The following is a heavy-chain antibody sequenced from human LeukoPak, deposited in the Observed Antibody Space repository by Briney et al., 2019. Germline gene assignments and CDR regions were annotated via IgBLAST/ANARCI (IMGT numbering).Heavy chain of an antibody. V-gene: IGHV4-39*01. CDR1: GGSISSSSYF. D-gene: IGHD4-23*01. CDR3: ARRGNGGNYFDY. J-gene: IGHJ4*02. CDR2: IYYSGST. Sequence: PSETQSLTCTVSGGSISSSSYFWGWIRQPPGKGLEWIGSIYYSGSTYYNPSLKSRVTISVDTSKNQFSLKLSSVTAADTAVYYCARRGNGGNYFDYWGQGTLVTVSS.